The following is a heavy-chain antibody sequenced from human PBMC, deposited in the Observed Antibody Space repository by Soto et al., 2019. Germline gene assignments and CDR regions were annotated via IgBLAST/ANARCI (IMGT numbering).Heavy chain of an antibody. V-gene: IGHV3-30*18. D-gene: IGHD4-17*01. Sequence: QVQLVESGGGVVQPGRSLRLSCAASGFTFSSYGMHWVRQAPGKGLEWVAVISYDGSIKYYADSVKGRFTISRDNSKNTLYLQMNSLRAEDTAVYYCAKDYGDYEGYFDYWGQGTLVTVSS. J-gene: IGHJ4*02. CDR3: AKDYGDYEGYFDY. CDR1: GFTFSSYG. CDR2: ISYDGSIK.